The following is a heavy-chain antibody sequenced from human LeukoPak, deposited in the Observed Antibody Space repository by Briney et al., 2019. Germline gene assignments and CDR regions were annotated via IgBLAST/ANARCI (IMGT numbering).Heavy chain of an antibody. Sequence: GGSLRLSCAASGFTFSSYGTHWVRQAPGKGLEWVAFIRYDGSNKYYADSVKGRFTISRDNSKNTLYLQMNSLRAEDTAVYYCAKGRPVAGTLYFDYWGQGTLVTVSS. D-gene: IGHD6-19*01. CDR1: GFTFSSYG. CDR2: IRYDGSNK. V-gene: IGHV3-30*02. CDR3: AKGRPVAGTLYFDY. J-gene: IGHJ4*02.